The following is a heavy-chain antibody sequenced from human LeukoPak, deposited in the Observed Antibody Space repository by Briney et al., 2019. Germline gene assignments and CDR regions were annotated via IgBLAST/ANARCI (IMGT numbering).Heavy chain of an antibody. D-gene: IGHD3-22*01. J-gene: IGHJ4*02. CDR2: ISGSGSNT. CDR3: AKDSIGHYKPFDY. CDR1: GFTFSSYA. Sequence: PGGSLRLSCAASGFTFSSYAMNWVRQAPGKGLEWVSAISGSGSNTYYSDSVKGRFTISRDNSKNTLYLQMNSLRAEGTAVYYCAKDSIGHYKPFDYWGQGSLVTVSS. V-gene: IGHV3-23*01.